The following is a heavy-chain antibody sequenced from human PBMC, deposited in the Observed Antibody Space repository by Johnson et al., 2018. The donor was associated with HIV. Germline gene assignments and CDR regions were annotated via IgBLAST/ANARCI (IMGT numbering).Heavy chain of an antibody. CDR1: GFTFSNYW. V-gene: IGHV3-74*01. CDR3: ARAPEVRGVDAFDV. J-gene: IGHJ3*01. CDR2: INGVGSRT. D-gene: IGHD3-10*01. Sequence: VQLVESGGGLVQPGGSLRLSCGASGFTFSNYWVQWVRQAPGKGLVWVSRINGVGSRTSYAGSVTGRFTISRDNAKNSLYLQMNIRRAGDTAVYYCARAPEVRGVDAFDVWGQGTMVTVSS.